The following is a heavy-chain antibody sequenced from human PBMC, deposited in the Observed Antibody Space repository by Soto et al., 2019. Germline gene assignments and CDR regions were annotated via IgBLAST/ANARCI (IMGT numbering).Heavy chain of an antibody. CDR2: IDPRDSYT. CDR1: GYTFTTFW. Sequence: GESLKISCTGFGYTFTTFWISWVRQMPGRGLEWMGRIDPRDSYTNYSPSFQGHVTISGDKSISTVYLQWASLKASDTAMYYCARPYCSSSTCDSWFDPWGQGTLVTVSS. J-gene: IGHJ5*02. D-gene: IGHD2-2*01. CDR3: ARPYCSSSTCDSWFDP. V-gene: IGHV5-10-1*01.